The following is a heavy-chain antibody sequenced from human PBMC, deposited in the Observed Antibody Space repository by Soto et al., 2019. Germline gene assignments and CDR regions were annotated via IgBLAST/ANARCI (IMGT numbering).Heavy chain of an antibody. Sequence: SETLSLTXTISGGSISSYYWSWIRQTPGKGLGWIGYIYYSGSTNYNPSLKSRVTISVDTSKNQFSLKLISVTAADTAVYYCARDSRVDYDYVWGSYRPYYYYGMDVWGQGTTVTVSS. CDR3: ARDSRVDYDYVWGSYRPYYYYGMDV. D-gene: IGHD3-16*02. J-gene: IGHJ6*02. CDR1: GGSISSYY. V-gene: IGHV4-59*01. CDR2: IYYSGST.